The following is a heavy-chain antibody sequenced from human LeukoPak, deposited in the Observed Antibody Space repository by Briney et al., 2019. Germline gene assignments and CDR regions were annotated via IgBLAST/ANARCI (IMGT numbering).Heavy chain of an antibody. D-gene: IGHD5-18*01. J-gene: IGHJ4*02. Sequence: SETLSLTCTVSCGSISSSSAYWGWIRQPPGKGLEWIGSIYYSKNTYYNPSLKSRVTISADTSKNQFSLTLGSVSATDTAVYYCVSPRGFSYGYFDYWGQGTLVTV. V-gene: IGHV4-39*01. CDR3: VSPRGFSYGYFDY. CDR1: CGSISSSSAY. CDR2: IYYSKNT.